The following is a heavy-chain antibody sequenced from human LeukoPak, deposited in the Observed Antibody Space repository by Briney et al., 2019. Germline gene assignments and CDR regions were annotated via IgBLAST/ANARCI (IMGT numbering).Heavy chain of an antibody. Sequence: QTGGSLRLSCAAFGNYLMHWVRQAPGKGLVWVSHINSDGSWTSYADSVKGRFTISKDNAKNTVYLQMNNLRAEDTAVYYCVSFYETYWGRGTLVTVSS. CDR2: INSDGSWT. CDR3: VSFYETY. J-gene: IGHJ4*02. CDR1: GNYL. D-gene: IGHD2/OR15-2a*01. V-gene: IGHV3-74*01.